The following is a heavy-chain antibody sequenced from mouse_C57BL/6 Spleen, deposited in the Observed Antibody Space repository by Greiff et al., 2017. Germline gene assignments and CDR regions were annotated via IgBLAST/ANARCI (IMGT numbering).Heavy chain of an antibody. V-gene: IGHV6-6*01. CDR2: IRNKATNHAT. CDR1: GFTFSDAW. CDR3: TRDYYGSGYAMDY. D-gene: IGHD1-1*01. Sequence: EVKLVESGGGLVQPGGSMKLSCAASGFTFSDAWMDWVRQSPEPGLEWVAEIRNKATNHATYYAGSVKGRFTISRDDSKSSVYLQMNSLIAEDTGIYYCTRDYYGSGYAMDYWGQGTSVTVAS. J-gene: IGHJ4*01.